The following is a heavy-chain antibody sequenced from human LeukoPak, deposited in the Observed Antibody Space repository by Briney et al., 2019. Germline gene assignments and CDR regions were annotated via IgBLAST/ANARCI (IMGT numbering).Heavy chain of an antibody. V-gene: IGHV4-30-2*01. CDR3: ARYGGSGTYYFDY. J-gene: IGHJ4*02. CDR1: GVSISSGGYA. CDR2: IYDSGST. Sequence: PSQTLSLTCAVSGVSISSGGYAWSWIRQPPGKGLEWIGYIYDSGSTHYNPSLKSRVTISVDRSENQFSLKLSSVTAADTAVYYCARYGGSGTYYFDYWGQGTLVTVSS. D-gene: IGHD3-10*01.